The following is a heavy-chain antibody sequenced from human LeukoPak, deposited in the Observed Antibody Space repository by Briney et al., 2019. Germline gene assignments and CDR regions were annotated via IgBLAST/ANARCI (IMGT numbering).Heavy chain of an antibody. Sequence: GASLQISCKGSGYSFTSYWIGWVRQLPGKGLEWMGIIYPGDSDTRYSPSFQGQVTISADKSISTAYLQWSSLKASDTAMYYCALIAVAGNDAFDIWGQGTMVTVSS. CDR2: IYPGDSDT. V-gene: IGHV5-51*01. CDR1: GYSFTSYW. D-gene: IGHD6-19*01. J-gene: IGHJ3*02. CDR3: ALIAVAGNDAFDI.